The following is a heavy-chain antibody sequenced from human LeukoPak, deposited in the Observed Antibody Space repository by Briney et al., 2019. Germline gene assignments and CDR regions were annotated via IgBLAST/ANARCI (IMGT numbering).Heavy chain of an antibody. V-gene: IGHV1-2*02. CDR2: INPNSVDT. Sequence: ALVKVSCKASGYTFTDYYIHWVRQAPGQGLEWMGWINPNSVDTNSAQKFQGRVSMTRDTSVTTAYMEVIRLTSDDTAIYYCARDLGPGSYQPFDYWGQGTLVTVSS. D-gene: IGHD1-26*01. CDR1: GYTFTDYY. J-gene: IGHJ4*02. CDR3: ARDLGPGSYQPFDY.